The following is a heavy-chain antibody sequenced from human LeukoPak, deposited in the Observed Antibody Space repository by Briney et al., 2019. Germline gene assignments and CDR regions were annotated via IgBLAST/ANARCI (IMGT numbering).Heavy chain of an antibody. CDR1: GFTFSSYA. CDR3: ASLAGSSGWFLAPNDY. CDR2: ISYDGTSK. D-gene: IGHD6-19*01. J-gene: IGHJ4*02. V-gene: IGHV3-30-3*01. Sequence: PGRSLRLSCAASGFTFSSYALHWVRQAPGKGLEWVAVISYDGTSKYYADSVKGRFTISRDNSKNTLYLQMNSLRPEDTAVYYCASLAGSSGWFLAPNDYWGQGTLVTVSS.